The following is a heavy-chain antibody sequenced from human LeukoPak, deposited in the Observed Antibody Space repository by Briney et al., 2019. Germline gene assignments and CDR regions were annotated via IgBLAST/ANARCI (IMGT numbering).Heavy chain of an antibody. CDR2: INPNSGGT. D-gene: IGHD3-22*01. J-gene: IGHJ4*02. CDR3: ARVMYYYDSSGYSPRNFDY. CDR1: GYTFTGYY. V-gene: IGHV1-2*02. Sequence: ASVKVSCKASGYTFTGYYMHWVRHAPGQGLEWMGWINPNSGGTNYAQKFQGRVTMTRDTSISTAYMELSRLRSDDTAVYYCARVMYYYDSSGYSPRNFDYWGQGTLVTVSS.